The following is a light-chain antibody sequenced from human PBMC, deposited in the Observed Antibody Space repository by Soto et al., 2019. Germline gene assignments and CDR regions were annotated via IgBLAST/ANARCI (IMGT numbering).Light chain of an antibody. J-gene: IGKJ2*01. V-gene: IGKV1-39*01. CDR3: QQSYSTLYT. CDR2: AAS. CDR1: QSISGY. Sequence: DIQMTQSPSSLSASVGDRVTITCRASQSISGYLNWYQQKPGKAPKLLIYAASSLESGVPSRFRGSGSGTDFTLTISSLQPEDFATYYCQQSYSTLYTFGQGTKLEIK.